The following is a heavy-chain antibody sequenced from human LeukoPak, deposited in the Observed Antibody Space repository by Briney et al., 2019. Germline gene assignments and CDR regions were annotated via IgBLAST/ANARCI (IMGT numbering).Heavy chain of an antibody. V-gene: IGHV3-48*03. CDR3: ARTPIGATEGDY. D-gene: IGHD1-26*01. CDR2: ISSSGSII. Sequence: GSLRLSCAASGFTFSSYEMNWVPQAPGKGLEWVSYISSSGSIIYYADSVKGRFTISRDNAKNSLYLQMNSLRAEDTAVYYCARTPIGATEGDYWGQGTLVTVSS. CDR1: GFTFSSYE. J-gene: IGHJ4*02.